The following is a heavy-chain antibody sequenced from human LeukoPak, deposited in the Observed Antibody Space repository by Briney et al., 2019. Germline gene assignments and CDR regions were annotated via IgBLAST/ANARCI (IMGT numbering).Heavy chain of an antibody. J-gene: IGHJ3*02. D-gene: IGHD5-24*01. CDR3: ARIRDGYNDAYDI. Sequence: SVKVSCKASGGTFSSYAISWVRQAPGQGLEWMGGIIPIFGTANYAQKFQGRVTITADESTSTAYLELSSLRSEDTAVYYCARIRDGYNDAYDIWGQGTMVTVPS. V-gene: IGHV1-69*01. CDR2: IIPIFGTA. CDR1: GGTFSSYA.